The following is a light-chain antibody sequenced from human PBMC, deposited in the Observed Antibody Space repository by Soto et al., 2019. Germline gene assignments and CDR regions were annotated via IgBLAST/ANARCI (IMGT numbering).Light chain of an antibody. V-gene: IGKV3-11*01. CDR3: QQYNNWPRA. Sequence: ENVLTQSPATLSLSPGERATLSCRASQSVSRYLAWYQQKPGQTPRLLIYDASSRATGIPARYSASGSGTDFTLTISSLQSEDFAVYYCQQYNNWPRAFGQGAKVEIK. CDR2: DAS. J-gene: IGKJ1*01. CDR1: QSVSRY.